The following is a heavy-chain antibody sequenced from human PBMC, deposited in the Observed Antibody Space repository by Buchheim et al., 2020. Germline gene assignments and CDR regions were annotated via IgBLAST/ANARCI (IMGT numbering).Heavy chain of an antibody. CDR1: GYSFTSYW. CDR2: IDPSDSYT. J-gene: IGHJ4*02. D-gene: IGHD3-22*01. CDR3: AIKTLYYDSSGHSVAIDY. Sequence: EVQLVQSGAEVKKPGESLRISCKGSGYSFTSYWISWVRQMPGKGLEWMGRIDPSDSYTNYSPSFQGHVTISADKSLSPAYLQWSSLKASDTAMYYCAIKTLYYDSSGHSVAIDYWGQGTL. V-gene: IGHV5-10-1*01.